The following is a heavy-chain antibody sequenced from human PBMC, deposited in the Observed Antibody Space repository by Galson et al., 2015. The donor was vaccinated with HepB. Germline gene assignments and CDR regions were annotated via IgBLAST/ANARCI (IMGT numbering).Heavy chain of an antibody. Sequence: SLRLSCAASGFTFSSYSMNWVRQAPGKGLEWVSSISSSSSYIYYADSVKGRFTISRDNAKNSLYLQMNSLRAEDTAVYYCARRGYCSGGSCYYGYWGQGTLVTVSS. CDR3: ARRGYCSGGSCYYGY. V-gene: IGHV3-21*01. J-gene: IGHJ4*02. CDR2: ISSSSSYI. D-gene: IGHD2-15*01. CDR1: GFTFSSYS.